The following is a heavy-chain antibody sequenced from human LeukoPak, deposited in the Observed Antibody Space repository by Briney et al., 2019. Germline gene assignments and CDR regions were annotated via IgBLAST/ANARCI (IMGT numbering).Heavy chain of an antibody. V-gene: IGHV4-34*01. CDR1: GGSFSGYY. CDR3: ARHTRAPAIRITMVRGVSQFDY. D-gene: IGHD3-10*01. Sequence: PSETLSLTCAVYGGSFSGYYWSWIRQPPGKGLEWIGEINHSGSTNYNPSLKSRVTISVDTSKNQFSLKLSSVTAADTAVYYCARHTRAPAIRITMVRGVSQFDYWGQGTLVTVSS. J-gene: IGHJ4*02. CDR2: INHSGST.